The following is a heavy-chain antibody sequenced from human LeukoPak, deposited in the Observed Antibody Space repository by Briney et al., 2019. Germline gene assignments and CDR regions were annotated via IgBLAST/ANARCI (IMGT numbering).Heavy chain of an antibody. CDR2: ISGSGGST. V-gene: IGHV3-23*01. CDR1: GFTFSSYS. D-gene: IGHD6-13*01. CDR3: AKSGAAGTNTFDY. Sequence: GGSLRLSCAASGFTFSSYSMNWVRQAPGKGLEWVSAISGSGGSTYYADSVKGRFTISRDNSKNTLYLQMNSLRAEDTAVYYCAKSGAAGTNTFDYWGQGTLVTVSS. J-gene: IGHJ4*02.